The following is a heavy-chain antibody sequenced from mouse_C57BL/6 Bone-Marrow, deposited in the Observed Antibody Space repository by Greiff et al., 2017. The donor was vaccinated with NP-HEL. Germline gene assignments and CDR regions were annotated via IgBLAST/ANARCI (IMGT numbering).Heavy chain of an antibody. V-gene: IGHV5-17*01. CDR2: ISSGSSTI. CDR3: ARRRTGTLYYAMDY. Sequence: EVKLMESGGGLVKPGGSLKLSCAASGFTFSDYGMHWVRQAPEKGLEGVAYISSGSSTIYYADTVKGRFTISRDNAKNTLFLQMTSLRSEDTAMYYCARRRTGTLYYAMDYWGQGTSVTVSS. CDR1: GFTFSDYG. J-gene: IGHJ4*01. D-gene: IGHD4-1*01.